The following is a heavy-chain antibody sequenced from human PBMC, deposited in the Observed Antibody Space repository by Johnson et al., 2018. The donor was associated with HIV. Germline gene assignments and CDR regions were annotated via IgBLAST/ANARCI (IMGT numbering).Heavy chain of an antibody. J-gene: IGHJ3*02. Sequence: VQPVESGGGLVQPGGSLRLSCAASGFTVSSNYLSWVRQAPGKGLEWVSVIYSGGRTHYADSVKASFNISKDNSKNTLFLQMNSLRGEDTAVYYCARDRPYYDSSKDAFDIWGQGTMVTVSS. CDR3: ARDRPYYDSSKDAFDI. CDR2: IYSGGRT. D-gene: IGHD3-22*01. V-gene: IGHV3-66*01. CDR1: GFTVSSNY.